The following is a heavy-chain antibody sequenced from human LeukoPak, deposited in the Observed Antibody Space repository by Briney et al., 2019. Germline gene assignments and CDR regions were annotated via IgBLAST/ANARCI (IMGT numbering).Heavy chain of an antibody. Sequence: GASVKVSCKASEYTFTGYYMHWVRQAPGQGLEWMGWINPNSGGTNYAQKFQGWVTMTRDTSISTVYIELSRLRSDDTAVYYCARGNDILTGYWFDYWGQGTLVTVSS. CDR1: EYTFTGYY. CDR2: INPNSGGT. V-gene: IGHV1-2*04. CDR3: ARGNDILTGYWFDY. J-gene: IGHJ4*02. D-gene: IGHD3-9*01.